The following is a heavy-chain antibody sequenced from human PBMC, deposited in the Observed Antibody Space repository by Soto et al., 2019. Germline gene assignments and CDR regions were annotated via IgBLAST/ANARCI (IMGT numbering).Heavy chain of an antibody. J-gene: IGHJ4*02. D-gene: IGHD3-3*01. V-gene: IGHV3-7*01. CDR3: ARFNYYDFWSGYHYYFDY. CDR1: GFTFSSYW. Sequence: GGSLRLSCAASGFTFSSYWMSWVRQAPGKGLEWVANIKQDGSEKYYVDSVKGRFTISRDNAKNSLYLQMNSLRAEDTAVYYCARFNYYDFWSGYHYYFDYWGQGTLVTVSS. CDR2: IKQDGSEK.